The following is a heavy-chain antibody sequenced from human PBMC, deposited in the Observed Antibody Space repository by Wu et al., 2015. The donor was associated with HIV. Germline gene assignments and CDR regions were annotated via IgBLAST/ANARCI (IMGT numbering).Heavy chain of an antibody. CDR1: GYTFTNYD. J-gene: IGHJ4*02. D-gene: IGHD6-13*01. CDR2: MNPNSGDT. V-gene: IGHV1-8*01. CDR3: ARTPRSSWLHYFDY. Sequence: QVQLVQSGAEVKKPGASVKVSCKASGYTFTNYDINWVRQATGQGLEWVGWMNPNSGDTDCAQKFQGRVTMTRNTSINTAYMELSSLKSEDAAVYFCARTPRSSWLHYFDYWGRGTAGRPSPQ.